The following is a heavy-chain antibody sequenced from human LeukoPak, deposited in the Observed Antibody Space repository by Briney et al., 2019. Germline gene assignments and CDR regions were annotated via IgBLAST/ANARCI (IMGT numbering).Heavy chain of an antibody. J-gene: IGHJ4*02. Sequence: GGSPRLSCAASGFTFSSYGMHWVRQAPGKGLEWVAVISYDGSNKYYADSVKGRFTISRDNSKNTLYLQMNSLRAEDTAVYYCAKGTYYYDSSGYLDYWGQGTLVTVSS. V-gene: IGHV3-30*18. CDR2: ISYDGSNK. D-gene: IGHD3-22*01. CDR1: GFTFSSYG. CDR3: AKGTYYYDSSGYLDY.